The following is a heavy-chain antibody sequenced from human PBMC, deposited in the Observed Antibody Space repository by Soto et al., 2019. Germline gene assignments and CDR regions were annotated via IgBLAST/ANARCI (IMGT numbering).Heavy chain of an antibody. CDR1: VGSISGSY. J-gene: IGHJ4*02. Sequence: LSLTCSVSVGSISGSYWSWIRQSPGKGLEWLGYVYYTGSTNYSPSLRSRVSISVDTSKNEFSLRLSSVTAADTAVYFCARSVAVPGAHIDYWGQGTQVTVSS. CDR3: ARSVAVPGAHIDY. CDR2: VYYTGST. D-gene: IGHD6-19*01. V-gene: IGHV4-59*01.